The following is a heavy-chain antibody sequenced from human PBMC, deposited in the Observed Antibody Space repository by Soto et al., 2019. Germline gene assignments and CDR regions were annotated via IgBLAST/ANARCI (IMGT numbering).Heavy chain of an antibody. J-gene: IGHJ5*02. CDR1: GDSISNSRFY. V-gene: IGHV4-39*01. CDR3: ARDFFDSSDYTTNWFDP. Sequence: PSETLSLTCSVSGDSISNSRFYWAWIRQPPGEGLEWIGSIYHTGNAYYNPSLKSRVTISVDTSKNQFSLKLTSVTAADAALYYCARDFFDSSDYTTNWFDPWGQGTLVTLSS. D-gene: IGHD3-22*01. CDR2: IYHTGNA.